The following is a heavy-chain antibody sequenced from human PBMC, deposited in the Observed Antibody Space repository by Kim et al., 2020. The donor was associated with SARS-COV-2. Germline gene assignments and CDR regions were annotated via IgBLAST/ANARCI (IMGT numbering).Heavy chain of an antibody. V-gene: IGHV4-59*09. J-gene: IGHJ4*02. Sequence: GITNYHPSLKSRVTMSVDTSKNQCSLKLSSVTAADTAVYYCASGSGWYFYWGQGTLVTVSS. CDR3: ASGSGWYFY. CDR2: GIT. D-gene: IGHD6-19*01.